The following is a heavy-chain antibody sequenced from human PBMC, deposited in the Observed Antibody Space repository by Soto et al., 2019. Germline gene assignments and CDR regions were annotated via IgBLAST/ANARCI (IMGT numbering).Heavy chain of an antibody. D-gene: IGHD2-2*01. J-gene: IGHJ6*02. Sequence: EVQLVESGGGLVQPGGSLKVSCAASGFTFSGSSVHWVRQASGKGLEWVGRIRNKANSYATAYAASVKGRFTISRDDLKNTGYLQMKRLKTEDTAMYYCTRPFYANTPGHYVMDVWGQGTRVNASS. CDR1: GFTFSGSS. CDR2: IRNKANSYAT. CDR3: TRPFYANTPGHYVMDV. V-gene: IGHV3-73*01.